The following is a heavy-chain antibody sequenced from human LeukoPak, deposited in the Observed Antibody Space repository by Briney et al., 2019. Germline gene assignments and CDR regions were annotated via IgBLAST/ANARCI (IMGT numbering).Heavy chain of an antibody. J-gene: IGHJ4*02. CDR2: IWYDGSNK. CDR1: GFTFSSYG. CDR3: AKDWNDVGLLDY. Sequence: GGSLRLSCAASGFTFSSYGMHWVRQAPGKGPEWVAVIWYDGSNKYYADSVKGRFTISRDNSKNTLYLQMNSLRAEDTAVYYCAKDWNDVGLLDYWGQGTLVTVSS. D-gene: IGHD1-1*01. V-gene: IGHV3-33*06.